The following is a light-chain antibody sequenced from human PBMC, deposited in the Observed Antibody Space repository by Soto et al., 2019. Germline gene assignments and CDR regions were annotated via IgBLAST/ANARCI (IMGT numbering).Light chain of an antibody. J-gene: IGKJ5*01. Sequence: ENVLTQSPGTLSLSPGERATLSCRASQSFSSSYLAWYQQKPGQAPRLLIYGASIRATDIPDRFSGSGSGTDFTLTISRLEPEDFAVYYCQQYHSSPITFGHGTRLEI. CDR1: QSFSSSY. V-gene: IGKV3-20*01. CDR2: GAS. CDR3: QQYHSSPIT.